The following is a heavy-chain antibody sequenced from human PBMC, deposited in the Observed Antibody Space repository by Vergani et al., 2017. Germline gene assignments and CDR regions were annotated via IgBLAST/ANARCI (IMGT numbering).Heavy chain of an antibody. D-gene: IGHD6-13*01. V-gene: IGHV1-46*03. CDR2: INPSGGST. CDR1: GYTFTSYY. Sequence: QVQLVQSGAEVKKPGASVKVSCKASGYTFTSYYMHWVRQAPVQGLEWMGIINPSGGSTSYAQKFQGRVTMTRDTSTSTVYMELSSLRSEDTAVYYCAREEIAAAGKDYWGQGTLVTVSS. CDR3: AREEIAAAGKDY. J-gene: IGHJ4*02.